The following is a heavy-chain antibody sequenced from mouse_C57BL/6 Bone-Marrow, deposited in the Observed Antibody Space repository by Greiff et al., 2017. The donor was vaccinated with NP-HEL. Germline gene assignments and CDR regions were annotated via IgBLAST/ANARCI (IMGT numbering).Heavy chain of an antibody. CDR2: IYPRSGNT. J-gene: IGHJ3*01. CDR3: ARIDSSGYRAWFAY. D-gene: IGHD3-2*02. Sequence: VQLQESGAELARPGASVQLSCKASGYTFTSYGISWVKQRTGQGLEWIGEIYPRSGNTYYNEKFKGKATLTADKSSSTAYMELRSLTSEDSAVYFWARIDSSGYRAWFAYWGQGTLVTVSA. CDR1: GYTFTSYG. V-gene: IGHV1-81*01.